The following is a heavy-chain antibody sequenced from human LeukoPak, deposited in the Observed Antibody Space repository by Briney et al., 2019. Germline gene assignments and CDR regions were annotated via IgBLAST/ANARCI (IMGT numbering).Heavy chain of an antibody. D-gene: IGHD1-26*01. CDR1: GFTVSSNY. CDR2: ISSSSNYI. CDR3: ARGGSYFDY. V-gene: IGHV3-21*01. Sequence: GGSLRLSCAASGFTVSSNYMSWVRQAPGKGLEWVASISSSSNYIYYVDSVKGRFTISRDNAKNSLYLQMNSLRAEDTAVYYCARGGSYFDYWGQGTLVTVSS. J-gene: IGHJ4*02.